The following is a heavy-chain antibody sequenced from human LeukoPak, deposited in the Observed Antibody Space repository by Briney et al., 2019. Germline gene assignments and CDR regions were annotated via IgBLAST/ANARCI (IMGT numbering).Heavy chain of an antibody. CDR2: ITNNGGST. CDR1: GFTFSGYA. V-gene: IGHV3-64*02. Sequence: GGSLRLSCAASGFTFSGYAMHWVHQAPGKGLEYVSAITNNGGSTYYADSVKGRFTISRDNSKNTLYLQMGSLRAEDMAVYHCARVGVARAFDIWGQGTMVTVSS. CDR3: ARVGVARAFDI. J-gene: IGHJ3*02.